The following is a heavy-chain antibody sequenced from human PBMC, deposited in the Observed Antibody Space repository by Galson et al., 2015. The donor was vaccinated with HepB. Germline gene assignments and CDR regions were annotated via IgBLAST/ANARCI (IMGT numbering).Heavy chain of an antibody. Sequence: QSGAEVKRPGASVKVSCKASGYTFSSYSITWVRQAPGQGLEWMGWISPFSQYTNYAQKLQGRVTMTTDTFTSTAYMELRSLRSDDTAVYYCARGALVGVGGGSQNNWFDPWGQGTLVTVSS. CDR1: GYTFSSYS. CDR3: ARGALVGVGGGSQNNWFDP. V-gene: IGHV1-18*01. CDR2: ISPFSQYT. D-gene: IGHD2-15*01. J-gene: IGHJ5*02.